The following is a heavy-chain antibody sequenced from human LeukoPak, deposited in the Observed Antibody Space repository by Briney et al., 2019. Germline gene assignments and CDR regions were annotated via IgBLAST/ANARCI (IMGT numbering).Heavy chain of an antibody. CDR3: AREAYCSSTSCYGGGNWFDP. CDR2: INHNGST. J-gene: IGHJ5*02. D-gene: IGHD2-2*01. V-gene: IGHV4-34*01. Sequence: PSETLSLTCDVYGGSFSGYYWSWIRQPPGKGLEWIGEINHNGSTNYNPSLKSRVTISVDTSKNQFSLKLSSVTAADTAVYYCAREAYCSSTSCYGGGNWFDPWGQGTLVTVSS. CDR1: GGSFSGYY.